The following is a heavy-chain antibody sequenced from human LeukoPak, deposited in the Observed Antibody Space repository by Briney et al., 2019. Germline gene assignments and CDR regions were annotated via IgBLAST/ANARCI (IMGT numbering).Heavy chain of an antibody. V-gene: IGHV3-9*01. D-gene: IGHD1-26*01. J-gene: IGHJ4*02. CDR3: AKDTRHVIVGATLDY. CDR1: GFTFSSYW. Sequence: GGSLRLSCVGSGFTFSSYWMHWVRQAPGKGLEWVSGISWNSGSIGYADSVKGRFTISRDNAKNSLYLQMNSLRAEDTALYYCAKDTRHVIVGATLDYWGQGTLVTVSS. CDR2: ISWNSGSI.